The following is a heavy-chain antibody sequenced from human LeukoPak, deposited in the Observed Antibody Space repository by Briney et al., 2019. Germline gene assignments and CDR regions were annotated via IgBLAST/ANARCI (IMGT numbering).Heavy chain of an antibody. J-gene: IGHJ3*02. CDR2: IWYDGSNK. D-gene: IGHD5/OR15-5a*01. CDR3: ARDYLSRNAFDI. V-gene: IGHV3-33*01. Sequence: GGSLRLSCAASGFTFSSYGMHWVRQAPGKGLEWVAVIWYDGSNKYYADSVKGRFTIFRDNSKNTLYLQMNSLRAEDTAVYYCARDYLSRNAFDIWGQGTMVTVSS. CDR1: GFTFSSYG.